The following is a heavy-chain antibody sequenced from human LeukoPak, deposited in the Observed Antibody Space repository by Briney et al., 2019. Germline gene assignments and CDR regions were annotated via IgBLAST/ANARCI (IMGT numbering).Heavy chain of an antibody. CDR2: IKQDGSEK. CDR3: ARAPGEGWFDP. CDR1: GFTFSSYW. D-gene: IGHD4-17*01. V-gene: IGHV3-7*01. J-gene: IGHJ5*02. Sequence: GGSLRLSRAGSGFTFSSYWMSWVRQAPGKGLEWVASIKQDGSEKYYVDSVKGRFTISRDNDKNSLYLQMNSLRAEDTALYYCARAPGEGWFDPWGQGTLVTVSS.